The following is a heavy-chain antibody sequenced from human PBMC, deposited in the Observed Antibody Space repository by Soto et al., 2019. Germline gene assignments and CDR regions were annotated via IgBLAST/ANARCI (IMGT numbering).Heavy chain of an antibody. CDR2: IKQDGSEK. CDR3: ARSIPVVVIASTNLFDP. D-gene: IGHD2-21*01. J-gene: IGHJ5*02. Sequence: PGGSLRLSCAASGFTFSSYWMSWVRQAPGKGLEWVANIKQDGSEKYYVDSVKGRFTISRDNAKNSLYLQMNSLRAEDTAVYYCARSIPVVVIASTNLFDPWGQGTLVTVSS. CDR1: GFTFSSYW. V-gene: IGHV3-7*01.